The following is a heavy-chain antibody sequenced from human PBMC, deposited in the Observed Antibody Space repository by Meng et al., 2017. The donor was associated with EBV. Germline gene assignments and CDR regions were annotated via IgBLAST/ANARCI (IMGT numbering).Heavy chain of an antibody. D-gene: IGHD6-13*01. CDR1: GFSLSTSGVG. J-gene: IGHJ5*02. Sequence: IPLEESGPTPVKPTQTLTLSCTFSGFSLSTSGVGVGWIRQPPGKALEWLALIYWDDDKRYSPSLKSRLTITKDTSKNQVVLTMTNMDPVDTATYYCAHRRDEYSSSWYGWFDPWGQGTLVTVSS. CDR3: AHRRDEYSSSWYGWFDP. CDR2: IYWDDDK. V-gene: IGHV2-5*02.